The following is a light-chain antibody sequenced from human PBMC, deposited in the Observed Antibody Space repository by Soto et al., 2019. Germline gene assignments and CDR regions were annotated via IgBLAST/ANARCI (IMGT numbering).Light chain of an antibody. Sequence: EIVMTQSPATLSVSPGERATLSCRASQSVSSNLAWYQQKPGQAPRLLIHGASTRATGIPARFSGSGSGTEFTLTISSLQSEDFAVYYCHQYNNWPPGTFGQGTKLEIK. J-gene: IGKJ2*02. CDR3: HQYNNWPPGT. CDR2: GAS. CDR1: QSVSSN. V-gene: IGKV3-15*01.